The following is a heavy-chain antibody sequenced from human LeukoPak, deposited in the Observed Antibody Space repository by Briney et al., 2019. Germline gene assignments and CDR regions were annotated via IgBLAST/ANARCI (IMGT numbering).Heavy chain of an antibody. CDR2: ISWNSGSI. V-gene: IGHV3-9*01. D-gene: IGHD6-13*01. CDR1: GFTLSTYA. Sequence: PGGSLRLSCAASGFTLSTYAMSWVRQTPGKGLEWVSGISWNSGSIGYADSVKGRFTISRDNAKNSLYLQMNSLRAEDTALYYCAKDRVPSIAAAGPFDYWGQGTLVTVSS. CDR3: AKDRVPSIAAAGPFDY. J-gene: IGHJ4*02.